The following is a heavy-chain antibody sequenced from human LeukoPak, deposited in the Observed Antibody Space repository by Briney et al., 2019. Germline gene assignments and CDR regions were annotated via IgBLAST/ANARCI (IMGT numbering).Heavy chain of an antibody. J-gene: IGHJ4*02. Sequence: PGGSLRLSCAASEFTFRSYAMSWVRQAPGKGLEWVSAISGSGGLTYYADSVKGRFTVSRDNSKNTLYLQMSSLSAEDTAVYYCAKDKPMIVVANYPYYFDSWGQGTLVTVSS. CDR1: EFTFRSYA. V-gene: IGHV3-23*01. CDR2: ISGSGGLT. D-gene: IGHD3-22*01. CDR3: AKDKPMIVVANYPYYFDS.